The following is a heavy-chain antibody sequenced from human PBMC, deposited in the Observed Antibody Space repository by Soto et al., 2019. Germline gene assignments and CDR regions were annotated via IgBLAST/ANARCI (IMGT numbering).Heavy chain of an antibody. CDR3: AGKPNALYYFDY. CDR2: IHNSGIT. J-gene: IGHJ4*02. V-gene: IGHV4-31*03. CDR1: GGSISSHDYY. D-gene: IGHD2-8*01. Sequence: QVHLQESGPGLVNPSQNLSLTCTASGGSISSHDYYWSWIRQHPAKGLEWIGYIHNSGITYYNPSLRSRGTISVDTSKNQVSLKLRSVTAEDTAVYYCAGKPNALYYFDYWGQGTLVTVSS.